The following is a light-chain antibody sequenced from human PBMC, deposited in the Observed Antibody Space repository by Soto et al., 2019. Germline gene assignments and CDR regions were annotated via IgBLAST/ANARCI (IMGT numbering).Light chain of an antibody. Sequence: EIVLTQSPATLSLSPGERATLSCRASQSVSSYLAWYQQKPGQAPRLLIYDASNRATGIPARCSGSGSGTDFTLTISSLEPEDFAVDYCQQRSNWITFGQGTRLEIK. CDR2: DAS. CDR3: QQRSNWIT. V-gene: IGKV3-11*01. CDR1: QSVSSY. J-gene: IGKJ5*01.